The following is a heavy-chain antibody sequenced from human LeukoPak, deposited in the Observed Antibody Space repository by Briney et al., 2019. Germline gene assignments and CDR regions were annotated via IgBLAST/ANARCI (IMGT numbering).Heavy chain of an antibody. CDR1: GFTVSSNY. CDR3: AKSISAAPFDY. D-gene: IGHD6-13*01. J-gene: IGHJ4*02. CDR2: IYSGGST. Sequence: GGSLRLSCAASGFTVSSNYMSWVRQAPGKGLEWVSVIYSGGSTYYADSVKGRCTISRDNSKNTLYLQMNSLRAEDTAVYYCAKSISAAPFDYSVQGTMVTVSS. V-gene: IGHV3-53*01.